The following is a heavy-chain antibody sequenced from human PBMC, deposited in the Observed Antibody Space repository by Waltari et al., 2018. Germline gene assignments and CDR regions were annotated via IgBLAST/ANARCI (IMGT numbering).Heavy chain of an antibody. CDR2: LIPIFGTP. J-gene: IGHJ5*01. CDR1: GDTFGGFA. D-gene: IGHD1-1*01. V-gene: IGHV1-69*12. Sequence: VHLVQSGAEVKKPGSSVKVSCKASGDTFGGFAFAWVRQAPGQGVEWMGGLIPIFGTPNYAQEFQGRLTITADESANTVYMELGSLRPDDTAVYFCSRRKIGGPLDPWGQGTLVTVSS. CDR3: SRRKIGGPLDP.